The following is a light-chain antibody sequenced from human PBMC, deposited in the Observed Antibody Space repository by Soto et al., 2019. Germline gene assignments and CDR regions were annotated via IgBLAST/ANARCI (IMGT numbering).Light chain of an antibody. CDR3: QQSYSTPYT. CDR2: GAS. J-gene: IGKJ2*01. CDR1: QSVSSNY. V-gene: IGKV3-20*01. Sequence: ESVLTQSPGTLSLSPGERATLSCRASQSVSSNYLAWYQQKPGQAPRLLIYGASTRATGIPDRFSGSGSGTDFTLTISSLQPEDFATYYCQQSYSTPYTFGQGTKLEIK.